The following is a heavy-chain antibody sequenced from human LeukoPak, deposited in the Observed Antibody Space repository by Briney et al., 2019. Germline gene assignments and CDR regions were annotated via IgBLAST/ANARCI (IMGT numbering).Heavy chain of an antibody. CDR1: GGSFSGYY. V-gene: IGHV4-34*01. J-gene: IGHJ5*02. D-gene: IGHD2-8*01. Sequence: SETLSLTCAVYGGSFSGYYWGWIRQPPGKGLEWIGEINHSGSTNYNPSLKSRVTISVDTSKNQFSLKLSSVTAADTAVYYCARSYCTNGVCLLPPQLFDPWGQGTLVTVSS. CDR2: INHSGST. CDR3: ARSYCTNGVCLLPPQLFDP.